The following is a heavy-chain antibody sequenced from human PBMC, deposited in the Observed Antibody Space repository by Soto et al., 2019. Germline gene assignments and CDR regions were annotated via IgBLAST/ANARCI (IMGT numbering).Heavy chain of an antibody. Sequence: PSETLSLTYTVSGGSISSSSYYWGWIRQPPGKGLESIGYIYYSGSTYYNPSLKSRVTISVDTSKNQFSLKLSSVTAADTAVYYCATHNWNLDPWGQGTLVTVSS. D-gene: IGHD1-7*01. CDR2: IYYSGST. V-gene: IGHV4-39*01. J-gene: IGHJ1*01. CDR3: ATHNWNLDP. CDR1: GGSISSSSYY.